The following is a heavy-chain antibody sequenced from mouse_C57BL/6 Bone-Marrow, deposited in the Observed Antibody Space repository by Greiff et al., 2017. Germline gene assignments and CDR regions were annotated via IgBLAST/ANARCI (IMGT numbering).Heavy chain of an antibody. J-gene: IGHJ4*01. CDR1: GYTFTDYY. V-gene: IGHV1-76*01. Sequence: QVQLQQSGAELVRPGASVKLSCKASGYTFTDYYINWVKQRPGQGLEWIARIYPGSGNTYYNEKFKGKATLTAEKSSRTAYMQLSSLTSENSAVYFCARSGAMDYWGQGTSVTVSS. CDR2: IYPGSGNT. D-gene: IGHD3-1*01. CDR3: ARSGAMDY.